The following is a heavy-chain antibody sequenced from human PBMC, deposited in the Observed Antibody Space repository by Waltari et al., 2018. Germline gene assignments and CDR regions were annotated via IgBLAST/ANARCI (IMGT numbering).Heavy chain of an antibody. D-gene: IGHD3-9*01. V-gene: IGHV3-74*01. CDR2: INNDGTST. CDR1: GFTFSSYW. Sequence: EVQLVESGGGLVQPGGSLRLSCVAPGFTFSSYWMHWVRQAPGKGLVWVSRINNDGTSTSCADSVKVRFTISRDNAKNTLYLQMNSLRAEDTAVYYCTRAGYYRFDYWGQGTLATVSS. J-gene: IGHJ4*02. CDR3: TRAGYYRFDY.